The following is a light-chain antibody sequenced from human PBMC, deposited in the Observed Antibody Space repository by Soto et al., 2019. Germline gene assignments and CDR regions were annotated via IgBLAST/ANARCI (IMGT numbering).Light chain of an antibody. CDR1: QTVIRY. Sequence: IQMTQFPSSLSASVGDRVTITCRAGQTVIRYLNWYQQKPGRAPNLLIFAVSNLQSGVPSRFSGSGSGTECTLTISALQPEDFATYYCQQSYSTLFTFGPGTKVEIK. J-gene: IGKJ3*01. CDR3: QQSYSTLFT. CDR2: AVS. V-gene: IGKV1-39*01.